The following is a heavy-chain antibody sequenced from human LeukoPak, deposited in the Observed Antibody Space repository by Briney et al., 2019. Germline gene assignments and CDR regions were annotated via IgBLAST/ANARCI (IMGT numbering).Heavy chain of an antibody. CDR3: ARAAGTGYFDY. D-gene: IGHD6-13*01. CDR1: GFTFSSYS. J-gene: IGHJ4*02. Sequence: GSLRLSCAASGFTFSSYSMNWVRQAPGKGLEWVSSISSSSSYIYYAGSVKGRFTISRDNAKNSLYLQMNSLRAEDTAVYYCARAAGTGYFDYWGQGTLVTVSS. V-gene: IGHV3-21*01. CDR2: ISSSSSYI.